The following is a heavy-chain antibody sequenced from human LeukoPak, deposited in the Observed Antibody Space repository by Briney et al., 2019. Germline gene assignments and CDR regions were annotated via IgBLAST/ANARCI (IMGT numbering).Heavy chain of an antibody. Sequence: GGSLRLSCEVSGFTFSDYSLNWVRQAPGKGLEWVSSITSTETYMYYADSVKGRFTISRDNAKKSLYLQMNSLKTEDTAVYYCTTGELYYYGSGVDYWGQGALVTVSS. J-gene: IGHJ4*02. D-gene: IGHD3-10*01. CDR2: ITSTETYM. V-gene: IGHV3-21*03. CDR3: TTGELYYYGSGVDY. CDR1: GFTFSDYS.